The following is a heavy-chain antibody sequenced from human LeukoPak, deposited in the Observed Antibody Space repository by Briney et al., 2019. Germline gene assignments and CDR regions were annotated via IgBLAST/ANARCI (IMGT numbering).Heavy chain of an antibody. CDR1: GFTFSSYS. CDR2: ISYDGSNK. Sequence: PGGSLRLSCAASGFTFSSYSMNWVRQAPGKGLEWVAVISYDGSNKYYADSVKGGFTVSRDNSKNQLYLQVNSLRAEDTALYYCARDSKFCSGGSCYSGPYYHYYYYMDVWGKGTTVTVSS. V-gene: IGHV3-30*03. CDR3: ARDSKFCSGGSCYSGPYYHYYYYMDV. D-gene: IGHD2-15*01. J-gene: IGHJ6*03.